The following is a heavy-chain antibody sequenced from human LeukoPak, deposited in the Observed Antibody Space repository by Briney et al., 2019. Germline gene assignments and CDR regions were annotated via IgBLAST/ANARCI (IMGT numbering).Heavy chain of an antibody. Sequence: GGSLRLSCAASGLTFSSHAMSWVRQAPGKGLEWVSAISGSGDSTYCADSVKGRFTISRDNSKNTLYLQMDSLRADDTAVYYCAKRFYSDSSGYLGSIDYWGQGTLVTVSS. CDR2: ISGSGDST. CDR3: AKRFYSDSSGYLGSIDY. V-gene: IGHV3-23*01. J-gene: IGHJ4*02. CDR1: GLTFSSHA. D-gene: IGHD3-22*01.